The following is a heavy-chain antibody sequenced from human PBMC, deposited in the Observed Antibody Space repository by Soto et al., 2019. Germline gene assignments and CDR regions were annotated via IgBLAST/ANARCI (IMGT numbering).Heavy chain of an antibody. CDR1: GYSISSGYY. J-gene: IGHJ6*02. CDR3: AREPPGTRYYYYGMDV. Sequence: SETLSLTCAVSGYSISSGYYWGWLRQPPGKGLEWIGYIYYSGSTNYNPSLKSRVTISVDTSKNQFSLKLSSVTAADTAVYYCAREPPGTRYYYYGMDVWGQGTTVTVSS. CDR2: IYYSGST. V-gene: IGHV4-38-2*02. D-gene: IGHD3-10*01.